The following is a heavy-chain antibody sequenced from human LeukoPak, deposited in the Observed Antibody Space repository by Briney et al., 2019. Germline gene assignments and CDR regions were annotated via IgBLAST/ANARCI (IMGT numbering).Heavy chain of an antibody. J-gene: IGHJ5*02. CDR2: INHSGST. V-gene: IGHV4-34*01. Sequence: PSETLSLTCAVYGGSFSGYYWSWIRQPPGKGLEWIGEINHSGSTNYNPSLKSRVTISVDTSKNQFSLKLSSVTAADTAVYYCARRHYEMRFDPWGQGTLVTVSS. D-gene: IGHD3-3*01. CDR3: ARRHYEMRFDP. CDR1: GGSFSGYY.